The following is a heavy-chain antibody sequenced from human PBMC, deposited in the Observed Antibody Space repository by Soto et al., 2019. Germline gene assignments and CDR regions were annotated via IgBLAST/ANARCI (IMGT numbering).Heavy chain of an antibody. CDR2: IYYSGST. D-gene: IGHD4-17*01. CDR3: AREAVTTGGCFDY. Sequence: PSETLSLTCTVSGGSISSGDYYWSWIRQPPGKGLEWIGYIYYSGSTYYNPSLKSRVTISVDTSRNQFSLKLSSVTAADTAVYYCAREAVTTGGCFDYWGQGTLVTVSS. V-gene: IGHV4-30-4*01. J-gene: IGHJ4*02. CDR1: GGSISSGDYY.